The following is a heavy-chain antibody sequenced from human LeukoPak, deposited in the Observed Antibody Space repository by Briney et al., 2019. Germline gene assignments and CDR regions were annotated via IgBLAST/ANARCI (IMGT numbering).Heavy chain of an antibody. V-gene: IGHV3-21*01. CDR2: ISRSSDYM. J-gene: IGHJ4*02. CDR3: ARGRGSLPFDY. Sequence: GSLRLSCAASGFTFSSYSLTWVRQAPEKGLQWVSSISRSSDYMYYADSVKGRFTISRDNAKNALYLQMTSLRAEDTAVYYCARGRGSLPFDYWGRGTLVTVSS. CDR1: GFTFSSYS. D-gene: IGHD1-26*01.